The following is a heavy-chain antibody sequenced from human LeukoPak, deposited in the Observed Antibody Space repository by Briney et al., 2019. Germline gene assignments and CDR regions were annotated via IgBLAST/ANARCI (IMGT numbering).Heavy chain of an antibody. CDR1: GFTFTGYY. V-gene: IGHV1-2*02. J-gene: IGHJ5*02. CDR2: INPNSGGT. Sequence: ASVKVSCKASGFTFTGYYIHWVRQAPGQGLEWMGRINPNSGGTNYAQKFQGRVTMTRDTSISTAYMELSRLRSDDTAVYYCARDKWELLWWFDPWGQGTLVTVSS. CDR3: ARDKWELLWWFDP. D-gene: IGHD1-26*01.